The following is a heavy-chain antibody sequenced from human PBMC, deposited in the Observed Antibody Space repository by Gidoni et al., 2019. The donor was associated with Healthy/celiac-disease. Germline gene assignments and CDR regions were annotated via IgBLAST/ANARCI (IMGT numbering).Heavy chain of an antibody. J-gene: IGHJ6*02. CDR1: GGSISSSSYY. D-gene: IGHD3-3*01. V-gene: IGHV4-39*01. CDR2: IYYSGST. Sequence: QLQLQESGPGLVKPSETLSLTCTVSGGSISSSSYYWGWIRQPPGKGLEWIGSIYYSGSTYYNPSLKSRVTISVDTSKNQFSLKLSSVTAADTAVYYCASQYYDFWSGYPPGYGMDVWGQGTTVTVSS. CDR3: ASQYYDFWSGYPPGYGMDV.